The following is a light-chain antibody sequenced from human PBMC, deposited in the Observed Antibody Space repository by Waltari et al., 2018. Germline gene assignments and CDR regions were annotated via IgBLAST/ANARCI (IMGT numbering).Light chain of an antibody. Sequence: QSALTQPASVSGSPGQSITISCTGTSSDIGGYNRVSWYQQYPGRAPKLIIYEVTKRPSGVSNRFSGSKAGSTAALTISGVQAEDEADYYCCSYGTGSTYVFGTGTKVTVL. V-gene: IGLV2-23*02. CDR2: EVT. CDR1: SSDIGGYNR. J-gene: IGLJ1*01. CDR3: CSYGTGSTYV.